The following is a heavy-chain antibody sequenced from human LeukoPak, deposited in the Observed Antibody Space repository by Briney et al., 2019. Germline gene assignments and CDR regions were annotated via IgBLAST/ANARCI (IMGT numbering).Heavy chain of an antibody. V-gene: IGHV5-51*04. CDR2: IYSGDSDT. CDR1: GYNFPIFW. J-gene: IGHJ3*01. Sequence: GESLKISCKGSGYNFPIFWIGWVRQMPGKGLEWMGIIYSGDSDTRYSPSFQGQVTISADKPISTAYLHWSSLRASDTAMYYCVRGPTSDAFDVWGQGTMVTISS. CDR3: VRGPTSDAFDV.